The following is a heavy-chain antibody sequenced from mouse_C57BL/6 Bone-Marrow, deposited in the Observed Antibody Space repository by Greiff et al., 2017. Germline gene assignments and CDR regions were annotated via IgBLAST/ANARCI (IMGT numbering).Heavy chain of an antibody. J-gene: IGHJ2*01. CDR2: IHPNSGST. CDR1: GYTFTSYW. V-gene: IGHV1-64*01. CDR3: ARPITTVVGRDY. Sequence: QVQLKQPGAELVKPGASVKLSCKASGYTFTSYWMHWVKQRPGQGLEWIGMIHPNSGSTNYNEKFKSKATLTVDKSSSTAYMQLSSLTSEDSAVYYCARPITTVVGRDYWGQGTTLTVSS. D-gene: IGHD1-1*01.